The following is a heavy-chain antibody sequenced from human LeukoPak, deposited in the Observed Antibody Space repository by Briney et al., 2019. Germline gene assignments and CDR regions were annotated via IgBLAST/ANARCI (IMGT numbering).Heavy chain of an antibody. J-gene: IGHJ4*02. CDR3: ARERSTHY. CDR2: IKQDGSEK. CDR1: GFTFSTYS. V-gene: IGHV3-7*01. Sequence: GGSLRLSCAASGFTFSTYSMRWVRQAPGKGLEWVANIKQDGSEKYYVDSVRGRFTVSRDNAKNSLYLQMNSLRAEDTAVYYCARERSTHYWGQGTLVTVSS.